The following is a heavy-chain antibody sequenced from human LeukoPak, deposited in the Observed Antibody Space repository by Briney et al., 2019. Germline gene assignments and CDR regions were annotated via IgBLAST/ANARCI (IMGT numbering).Heavy chain of an antibody. CDR3: ARQSARGSDD. J-gene: IGHJ4*02. V-gene: IGHV4-34*01. CDR2: INHSGST. Sequence: PSETLSLTCAVYGGSFSGYYWSWIRQPPGKGLEWIGEINHSGSTNYNPSLKSRVTISVDTSKNQSSLKLSSVTAADTSVYYCARQSARGSDDWGQGTLVTVS. CDR1: GGSFSGYY. D-gene: IGHD6-6*01.